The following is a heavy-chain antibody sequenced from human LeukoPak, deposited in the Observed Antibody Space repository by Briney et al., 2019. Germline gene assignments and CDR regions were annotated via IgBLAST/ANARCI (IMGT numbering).Heavy chain of an antibody. D-gene: IGHD3-10*01. J-gene: IGHJ4*02. V-gene: IGHV1-69*05. Sequence: SVKVSCKASGGTFSSYAISWVRQAPGQGLDWMGGIIPIFGTANYAQKFQGRVTITTDESTSTAYMELSSLRSEDTAVYYCARGVAPTGGSAYWGQGTLVTVSS. CDR1: GGTFSSYA. CDR2: IIPIFGTA. CDR3: ARGVAPTGGSAY.